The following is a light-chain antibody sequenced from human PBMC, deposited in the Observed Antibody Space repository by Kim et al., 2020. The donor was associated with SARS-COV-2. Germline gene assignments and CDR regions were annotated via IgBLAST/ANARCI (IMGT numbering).Light chain of an antibody. J-gene: IGLJ2*01. CDR2: EDS. Sequence: SYELTQPPSVSVSPGQTARITCSGDALPTKYAYWYQQKSGQAPVLVIYEDSKRPSGIPERFSGSSSGTMATLTISGVQVEDEADYYCYATDSSGNHRAVF. CDR3: YATDSSGNHRAV. V-gene: IGLV3-10*01. CDR1: ALPTKY.